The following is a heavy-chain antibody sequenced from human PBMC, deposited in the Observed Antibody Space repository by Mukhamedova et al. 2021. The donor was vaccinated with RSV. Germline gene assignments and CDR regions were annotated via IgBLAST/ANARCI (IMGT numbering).Heavy chain of an antibody. D-gene: IGHD3/OR15-3a*01. CDR3: ARVAEGAAVWTFDY. J-gene: IGHJ4*02. Sequence: TISVDTSKNQFSLKLSSVTAADTAVYYCARVAEGAAVWTFDYWGQGTLVTVSS. V-gene: IGHV4-59*01.